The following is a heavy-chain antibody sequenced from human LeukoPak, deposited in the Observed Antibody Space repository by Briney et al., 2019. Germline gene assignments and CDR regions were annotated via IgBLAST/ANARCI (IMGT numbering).Heavy chain of an antibody. V-gene: IGHV3-7*01. CDR3: ARDRTRLVY. J-gene: IGHJ4*02. CDR2: IKRDGSEK. Sequence: GGSLRLSCAASGFTFTTYWMSWVRQAPGKGLEWVANIKRDGSEKYYVDSVKGRFTISRDNAKNSLYLQMNSLRAEDTAVYYCARDRTRLVYWGQGTLVTVSS. D-gene: IGHD6-6*01. CDR1: GFTFTTYW.